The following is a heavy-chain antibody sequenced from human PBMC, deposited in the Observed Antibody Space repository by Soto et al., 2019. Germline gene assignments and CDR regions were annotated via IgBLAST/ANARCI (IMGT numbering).Heavy chain of an antibody. V-gene: IGHV3-9*01. CDR3: AKGTVVDQSTGMDV. J-gene: IGHJ6*02. CDR1: GFTFDDYA. CDR2: ISWNSGSI. Sequence: EVQLVESGGGLVQPGRSLRLSCAASGFTFDDYAMHWVRQAPGKDLEWVSGISWNSGSIGYANSVKGRFTISRDNAKNSLYLQMNSLRAEDTALYYCAKGTVVDQSTGMDVWGQGTTVTVSS. D-gene: IGHD3-22*01.